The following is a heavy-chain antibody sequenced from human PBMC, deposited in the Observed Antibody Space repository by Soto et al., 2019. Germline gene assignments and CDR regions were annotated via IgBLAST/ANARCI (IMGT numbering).Heavy chain of an antibody. CDR1: GGSISSGDYY. J-gene: IGHJ5*02. CDR3: ARDQKWFGTTSKNWYNWFDP. Sequence: QVQLQESGPGLVKPSQTLSLTCTVSGGSISSGDYYWSWIRQPPGKGLEWIGYIYYSGSTYYNPSLKSRVTISVDTSKNQFSLKLSSVTAADTAVYYCARDQKWFGTTSKNWYNWFDPWGQGTLVTVSS. V-gene: IGHV4-30-4*01. D-gene: IGHD1-7*01. CDR2: IYYSGST.